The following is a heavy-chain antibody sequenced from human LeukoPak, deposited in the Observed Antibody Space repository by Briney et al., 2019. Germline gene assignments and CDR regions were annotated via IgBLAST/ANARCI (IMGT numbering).Heavy chain of an antibody. CDR3: ARDRFGFGEYDY. CDR1: GYTFTSYY. CDR2: INPNSGGT. Sequence: ASVKVSCKASGYTFTSYYMHWVRQAPGQGLEWMGWINPNSGGTNYAQKFQGRVTMTRDTSISTAYMELSRLRSDDTAVYYCARDRFGFGEYDYWGQGTLVTVSS. D-gene: IGHD3-10*01. J-gene: IGHJ4*02. V-gene: IGHV1-2*02.